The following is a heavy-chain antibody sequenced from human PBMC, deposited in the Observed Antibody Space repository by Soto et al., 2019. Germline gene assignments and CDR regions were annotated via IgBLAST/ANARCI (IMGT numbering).Heavy chain of an antibody. V-gene: IGHV4-59*08. CDR3: ASLDCSGGSCYSGY. J-gene: IGHJ4*02. CDR2: IYYSGST. CDR1: GGSISSYY. Sequence: PSETLSLTCTVSGGSISSYYWSWIRQPPGKGLEWIGYIYYSGSTNYNPSLKSRVTISVDTSKNQFSLKLSSVTAADTAVHSCASLDCSGGSCYSGYWGQGTMVTVSS. D-gene: IGHD2-15*01.